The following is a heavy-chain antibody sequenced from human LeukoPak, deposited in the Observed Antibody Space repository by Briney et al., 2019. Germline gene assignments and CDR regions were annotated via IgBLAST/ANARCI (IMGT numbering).Heavy chain of an antibody. J-gene: IGHJ5*02. CDR1: GYPFTTYG. V-gene: IGHV1-18*01. Sequence: ASVKVSCKASGYPFTTYGFIWVRQAPGLGLEWMGWISANNGNTKYGQKFQGRVTMTTDTTTETAYTELSSLRFDDTAIYYCARTVGDRADPWGQGSLVTVSS. D-gene: IGHD2-21*01. CDR2: ISANNGNT. CDR3: ARTVGDRADP.